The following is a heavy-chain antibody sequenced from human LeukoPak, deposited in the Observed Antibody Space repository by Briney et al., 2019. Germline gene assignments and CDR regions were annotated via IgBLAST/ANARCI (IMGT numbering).Heavy chain of an antibody. CDR2: IYYSGST. V-gene: IGHV4-61*05. CDR1: GGSISSSSYY. Sequence: TASETLSLTCTVSGGSISSSSYYWGWIRQPPGKGLEWIGYIYYSGSTNYNPSLKSRVTISVDTSKNQFSPKLSSVTAADTAIYYCALLSSGYPYYSDSWGQGTLVTVSS. J-gene: IGHJ4*02. D-gene: IGHD3-22*01. CDR3: ALLSSGYPYYSDS.